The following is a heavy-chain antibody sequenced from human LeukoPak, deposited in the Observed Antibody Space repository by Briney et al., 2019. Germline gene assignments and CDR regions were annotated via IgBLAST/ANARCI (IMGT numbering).Heavy chain of an antibody. D-gene: IGHD6-13*01. Sequence: PGGSLRLSCAASGFTVSTNCMTWVRQAPGKGLEWVSTIYSGGTTYYADSVMGRFTISRHNSRNTLYLQMNSLRAEDTAVYYCAKATYSSSWNLYFDFWGRGTLVTVSS. J-gene: IGHJ4*02. V-gene: IGHV3-53*04. CDR1: GFTVSTNC. CDR2: IYSGGTT. CDR3: AKATYSSSWNLYFDF.